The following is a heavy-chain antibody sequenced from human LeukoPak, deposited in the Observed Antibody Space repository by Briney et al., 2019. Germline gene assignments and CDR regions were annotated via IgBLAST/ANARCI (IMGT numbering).Heavy chain of an antibody. J-gene: IGHJ4*02. D-gene: IGHD4-11*01. CDR2: INNVGSHI. V-gene: IGHV3-21*01. CDR1: GFTVSVTY. CDR3: TRDPTQYLRYGYFDY. Sequence: GGSLRLSCAASGFTVSVTYMSWVRQAPGKGLEWVSSINNVGSHIYYAGSVRGRFTISRDNAKNSLYLQMSSLRAEDTAVYYCTRDPTQYLRYGYFDYWGQGTLVTVSS.